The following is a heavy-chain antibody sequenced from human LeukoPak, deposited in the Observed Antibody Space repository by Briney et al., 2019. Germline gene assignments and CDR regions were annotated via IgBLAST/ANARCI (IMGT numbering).Heavy chain of an antibody. CDR2: ISSSSSYI. CDR1: GFTFSSYS. CDR3: ARGMAIPGAFDI. J-gene: IGHJ3*02. D-gene: IGHD2-21*01. V-gene: IGHV3-21*01. Sequence: GGSLRLSCAASGFTFSSYSMNWVRQAPGKGLEWVSSISSSSSYIYYADSVKGRFTISRDNAKNSLYLQMNSLRAEDTAVYYCARGMAIPGAFDIWGQGTMVTVPS.